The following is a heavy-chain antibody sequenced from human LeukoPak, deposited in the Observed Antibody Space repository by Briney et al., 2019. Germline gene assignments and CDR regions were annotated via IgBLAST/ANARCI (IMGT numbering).Heavy chain of an antibody. J-gene: IGHJ4*02. V-gene: IGHV3-21*01. Sequence: PGGSLRLSCAASGFTFSSYSMNWVRQAPGKGLEWVSSISSSSSYIYYADSVKGRFTISRDNAKNSLYLQMNSLRAEDTAVYYCATETPDTSGSKLDYWGQGTLVTVSS. CDR3: ATETPDTSGSKLDY. CDR1: GFTFSSYS. D-gene: IGHD3-22*01. CDR2: ISSSSSYI.